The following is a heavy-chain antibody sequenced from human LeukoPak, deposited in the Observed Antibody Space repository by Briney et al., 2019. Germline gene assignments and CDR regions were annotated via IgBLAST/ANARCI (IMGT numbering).Heavy chain of an antibody. CDR2: INPNSGGT. J-gene: IGHJ4*02. CDR3: ARVAVAGNKKNYFDY. Sequence: AASAKVSCKASGYTFTGYYMHWVRQAPGQGLEWMGWINPNSGGTNYAQKFQGRVTITRDTSISTAYMELSSLRSDDTAVYYCARVAVAGNKKNYFDYWGQGTLVTVSS. V-gene: IGHV1-2*02. CDR1: GYTFTGYY. D-gene: IGHD6-19*01.